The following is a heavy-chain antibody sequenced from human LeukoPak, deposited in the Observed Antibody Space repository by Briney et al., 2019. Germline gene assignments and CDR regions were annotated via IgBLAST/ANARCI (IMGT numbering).Heavy chain of an antibody. J-gene: IGHJ6*03. V-gene: IGHV3-33*06. D-gene: IGHD2-15*01. Sequence: PGGSLRLSCAASGFTFSSYGMDWVRQAPGEGLEWVAVIWYDGSNKKYADSVKGRFTISRDNSKNTLYLQMNSMRAEDTAVYYCAKDIFRDGYNYYKDVWGKGTTVTVSS. CDR2: IWYDGSNK. CDR3: AKDIFRDGYNYYKDV. CDR1: GFTFSSYG.